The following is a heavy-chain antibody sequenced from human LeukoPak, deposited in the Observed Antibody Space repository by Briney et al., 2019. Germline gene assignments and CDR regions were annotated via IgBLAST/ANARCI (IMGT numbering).Heavy chain of an antibody. CDR2: INHSGST. V-gene: IGHV4-34*01. CDR3: AGGYDFWSGTTFDY. CDR1: GGSFSGYY. Sequence: SETLSLTCAVYGGSFSGYYWSWIRQPPGKGLEWIGEINHSGSTNYNPSLKSRVTISVDTSKNQFSLKLSSVTAADTAVYYCAGGYDFWSGTTFDYWGQGTLVTVSS. D-gene: IGHD3-3*01. J-gene: IGHJ4*02.